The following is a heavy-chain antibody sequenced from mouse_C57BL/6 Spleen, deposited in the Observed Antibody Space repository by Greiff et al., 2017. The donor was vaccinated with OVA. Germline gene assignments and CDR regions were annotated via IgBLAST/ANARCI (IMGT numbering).Heavy chain of an antibody. D-gene: IGHD1-1*01. Sequence: DVQLQESGGGLVKPGGSLKLSCAASGFTFSSYAMSWVRQTPEKRLEWVATISDGGSYTYYPDNVKGRFTISRDNAKNNLYLQMSHLKSEDTAMYYCARDAYGSSLFDYWGQGTTLTVSS. J-gene: IGHJ2*01. CDR2: ISDGGSYT. CDR3: ARDAYGSSLFDY. CDR1: GFTFSSYA. V-gene: IGHV5-4*01.